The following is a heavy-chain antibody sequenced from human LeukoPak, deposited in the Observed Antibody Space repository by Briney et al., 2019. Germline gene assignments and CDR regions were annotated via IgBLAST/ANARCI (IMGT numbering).Heavy chain of an antibody. D-gene: IGHD4-17*01. CDR3: ARGPATVTGRVNDY. V-gene: IGHV4-39*07. CDR2: INHSGST. CDR1: GGSISSSSYY. Sequence: SETLSLTCTVSGGSISSSSYYWGWIRQPPGKGLEWIGEINHSGSTNYNPSLKSRVTISVETSKNQFSLKLSSVTAADTAVYYCARGPATVTGRVNDYWGQGTLVTVSS. J-gene: IGHJ4*02.